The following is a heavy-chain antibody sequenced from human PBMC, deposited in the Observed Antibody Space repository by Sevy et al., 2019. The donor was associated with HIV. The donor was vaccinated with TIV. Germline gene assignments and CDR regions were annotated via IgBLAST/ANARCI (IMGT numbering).Heavy chain of an antibody. V-gene: IGHV3-30*04. CDR1: GFTFSNYD. D-gene: IGHD2-21*02. CDR2: ISHDERYK. Sequence: GGSLRLSCAASGFTFSNYDMHWVRQAPDKGLDWVAVISHDERYKNYAESVKVRFTMSRDNFKNTLFLQKDSLRPEETAVYFCARLVSCGGDCYYLDSWGQGALVTVSS. J-gene: IGHJ4*02. CDR3: ARLVSCGGDCYYLDS.